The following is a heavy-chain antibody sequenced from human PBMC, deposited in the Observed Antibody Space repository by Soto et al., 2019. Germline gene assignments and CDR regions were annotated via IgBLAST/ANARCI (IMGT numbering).Heavy chain of an antibody. V-gene: IGHV4-4*02. CDR3: ARRAVAGTSWFDP. CDR2: IYYSGRT. D-gene: IGHD6-19*01. CDR1: GGSISTSNW. Sequence: PSETLSLTCAVSGGSISTSNWWIWVRQPPGKGLEWIGEIYYSGRTNFNPSLKSRVTISIDKSKNQVSLRLSSVTAADTAVYYCARRAVAGTSWFDPWGQGTQVTVSS. J-gene: IGHJ5*02.